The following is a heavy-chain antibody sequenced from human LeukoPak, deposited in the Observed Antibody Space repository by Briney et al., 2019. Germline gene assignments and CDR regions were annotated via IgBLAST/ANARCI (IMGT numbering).Heavy chain of an antibody. V-gene: IGHV1-46*01. J-gene: IGHJ3*02. D-gene: IGHD7-27*01. Sequence: ASVKVSCKASGNTFTSYYMHWVRQAPGQGLEWMGIINPSGGSTSYAQKFQGRVTMTRDTSTSTVYMELSSLRSEDTAVYYCANNKLGFDAFDIWGQGTMVTVSS. CDR2: INPSGGST. CDR3: ANNKLGFDAFDI. CDR1: GNTFTSYY.